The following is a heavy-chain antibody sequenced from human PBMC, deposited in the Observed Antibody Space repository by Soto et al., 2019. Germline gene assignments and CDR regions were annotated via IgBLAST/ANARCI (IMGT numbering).Heavy chain of an antibody. CDR2: IKSKTDGGTT. J-gene: IGHJ4*02. D-gene: IGHD2-15*01. CDR3: TTDFLVVAAGPPRTLDY. V-gene: IGHV3-15*07. CDR1: GFTFSNAW. Sequence: PGGSLRRTCAGSGFTFSNAWINWIRQAPGEALEWVGRIKSKTDGGTTDYAAPVKGRFTISRDDSKNTLYLQMNSLKTEDTAVYYCTTDFLVVAAGPPRTLDYWGQGTLVTVSS.